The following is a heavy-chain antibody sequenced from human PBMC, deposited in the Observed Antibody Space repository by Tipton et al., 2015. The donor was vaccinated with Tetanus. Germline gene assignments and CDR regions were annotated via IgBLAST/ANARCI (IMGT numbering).Heavy chain of an antibody. J-gene: IGHJ5*02. CDR3: ARGVVECSSTSCRLVNWFDP. CDR2: IQHDVTEK. CDR1: GFTFSIYW. Sequence: SLRLSCAASGFTFSIYWMSWVRQAPGKGLEWVANIQHDVTEKNYVDSVKGRFTISRDNAKNSLYLEMNSLRAEDTAVYYCARGVVECSSTSCRLVNWFDPGGQGTLVTVSS. V-gene: IGHV3-7*01. D-gene: IGHD2-2*01.